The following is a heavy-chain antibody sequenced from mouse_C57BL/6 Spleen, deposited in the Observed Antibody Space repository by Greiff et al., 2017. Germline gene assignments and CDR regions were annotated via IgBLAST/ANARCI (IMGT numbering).Heavy chain of an antibody. D-gene: IGHD4-1*01. CDR3: ARVEPSSWVFAY. J-gene: IGHJ3*01. Sequence: EVKLMESGGGLVKPGGSLKLSCAASGFTFSDYGMHWVRQAPEKGLEWVAYISSGSSTIYYADTVKGRFTISRDNAKNTLFLQMTSLRSEDTAMYYCARVEPSSWVFAYWGQGTLVTVSA. CDR1: GFTFSDYG. V-gene: IGHV5-17*01. CDR2: ISSGSSTI.